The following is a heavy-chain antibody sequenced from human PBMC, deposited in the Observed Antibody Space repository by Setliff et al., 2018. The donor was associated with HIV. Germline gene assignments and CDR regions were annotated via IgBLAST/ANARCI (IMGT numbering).Heavy chain of an antibody. V-gene: IGHV4-39*01. CDR1: GGSISSSSYC. CDR3: ARLRREEQWLVRGWFDP. Sequence: NPSETLSLTCTVSGGSISSSSYCWGWIRQPPGKGLEWIGSIYYSGSTYYNPSLKSRVTISVDTSKNQFSLKLSSVTAADTAVYYCARLRREEQWLVRGWFDPWGQGTLVTVSS. J-gene: IGHJ5*02. CDR2: IYYSGST. D-gene: IGHD6-19*01.